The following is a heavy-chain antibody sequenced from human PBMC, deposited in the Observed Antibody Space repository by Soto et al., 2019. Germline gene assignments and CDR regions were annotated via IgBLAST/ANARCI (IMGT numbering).Heavy chain of an antibody. CDR3: ARDLSPYSDYYDESTSETWFDP. CDR1: GFTFSDYY. CDR2: ISKSGSII. V-gene: IGHV3-11*01. J-gene: IGHJ5*02. D-gene: IGHD3-16*01. Sequence: GGSLRLSCAASGFTFSDYYMSWLRQPPGKGLEWVSYISKSGSIIHFADSVRGRFAISRDNAKNTLYLQMSSLRAEDTALYYCARDLSPYSDYYDESTSETWFDPWGQGTLVTVSS.